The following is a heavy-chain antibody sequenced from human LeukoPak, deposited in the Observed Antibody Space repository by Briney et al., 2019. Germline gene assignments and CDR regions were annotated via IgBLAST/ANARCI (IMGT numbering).Heavy chain of an antibody. CDR1: GYTFTSYY. D-gene: IGHD2-2*02. CDR2: ISYDGSNK. Sequence: SCKASGYTFTSYYMHWVRQAPGKGLEWVAVISYDGSNKYYADSVKGRFTISRDNSKNTLYLQMNSLRAEDTAVYYCASHVPATAILHNWFDPWGQGTLVTVSS. J-gene: IGHJ5*02. CDR3: ASHVPATAILHNWFDP. V-gene: IGHV3-30-3*01.